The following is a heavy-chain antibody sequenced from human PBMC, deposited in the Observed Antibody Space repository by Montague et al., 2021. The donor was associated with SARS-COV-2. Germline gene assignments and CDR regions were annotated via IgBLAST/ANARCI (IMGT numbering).Heavy chain of an antibody. D-gene: IGHD2-2*01. CDR2: INHGGST. V-gene: IGHV4-34*01. Sequence: SETLSLTCAVYGGSFSGYYWSWIRQPPGKGLEWIGEINHGGSTNYNPSLKSRVTISVDTPKNQFSLKLSSVTAADTAVYYCTREGYQVLWSDYYYYGMDVWGQGTTVTVSS. J-gene: IGHJ6*02. CDR3: TREGYQVLWSDYYYYGMDV. CDR1: GGSFSGYY.